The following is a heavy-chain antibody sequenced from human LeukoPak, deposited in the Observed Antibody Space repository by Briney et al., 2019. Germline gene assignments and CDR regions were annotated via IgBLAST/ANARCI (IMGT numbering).Heavy chain of an antibody. CDR3: ARVPDPRYCTGGSCYSSDY. D-gene: IGHD2-15*01. CDR2: IYYSGTT. J-gene: IGHJ4*02. V-gene: IGHV4-61*05. Sequence: PSETLSLTCTVSGGSISSSSYFWDWLRQPPGKGLEWIGSIYYSGTTNYNPSLKSRVTISVDTSKNQFSLKLSSVTAADTAVYYCARVPDPRYCTGGSCYSSDYWGQGTLVTVSS. CDR1: GGSISSSSYF.